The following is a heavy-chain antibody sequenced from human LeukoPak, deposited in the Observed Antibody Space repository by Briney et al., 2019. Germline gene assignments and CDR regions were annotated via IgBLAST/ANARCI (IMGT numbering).Heavy chain of an antibody. CDR3: ARGLAARRRGFDY. V-gene: IGHV4-34*01. CDR2: INHSGST. J-gene: IGHJ4*02. Sequence: KPSETLSLTCAVYGGSFSGYYWSWIRQPPGKGLEWSGEINHSGSTNYNPSLKSRVTISVDTSKNQFSLKLSSVTAADTAVYYCARGLAARRRGFDYWGQGTLVTVSS. CDR1: GGSFSGYY. D-gene: IGHD6-6*01.